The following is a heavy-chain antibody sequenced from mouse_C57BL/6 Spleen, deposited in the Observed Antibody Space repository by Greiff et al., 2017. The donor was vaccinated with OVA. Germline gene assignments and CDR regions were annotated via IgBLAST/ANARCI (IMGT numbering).Heavy chain of an antibody. J-gene: IGHJ1*03. Sequence: QVQLQQPGAELVMPGASVKLSCKASGYTFTSYRMHWVKQRPGQGLEWIGEIDPSDSYTNYNQKFKGKSTLTVDKSSSTAYMQLSSLTSEDSAVYYCARKDYYGSSYGYFDVWGTGTTVTVSS. CDR3: ARKDYYGSSYGYFDV. CDR1: GYTFTSYR. V-gene: IGHV1-69*01. D-gene: IGHD1-1*01. CDR2: IDPSDSYT.